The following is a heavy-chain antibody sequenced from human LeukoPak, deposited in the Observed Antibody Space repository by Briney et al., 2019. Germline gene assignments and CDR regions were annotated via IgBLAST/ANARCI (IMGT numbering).Heavy chain of an antibody. CDR3: ARVEGPGRRAATVDY. Sequence: ASVKVSCKASGYTFTSYGTSWVRQAPGQGLEWMGWISAYNGNTNYAQKLQGRVTMTTDTSTSTAYMELRSLRSDDTAVYYCARVEGPGRRAATVDYWGQGTLVTVSS. CDR2: ISAYNGNT. J-gene: IGHJ4*02. V-gene: IGHV1-18*01. D-gene: IGHD1-1*01. CDR1: GYTFTSYG.